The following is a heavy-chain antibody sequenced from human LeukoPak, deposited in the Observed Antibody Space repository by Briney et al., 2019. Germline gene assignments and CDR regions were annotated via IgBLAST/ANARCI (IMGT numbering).Heavy chain of an antibody. V-gene: IGHV3-21*01. CDR1: GFTFSSYS. CDR2: ISSSSSYI. CDR3: AREGYCSSTSCYLMDV. Sequence: SGGSLRLSCAASGFTFSSYSMNWVRQAPGKGLEWVSSISSSSSYIYYADSVKGRFTISRGNAKNSLYLQTNSLRAEDTAVYYCAREGYCSSTSCYLMDVWGKGTTVTVSS. D-gene: IGHD2-2*01. J-gene: IGHJ6*03.